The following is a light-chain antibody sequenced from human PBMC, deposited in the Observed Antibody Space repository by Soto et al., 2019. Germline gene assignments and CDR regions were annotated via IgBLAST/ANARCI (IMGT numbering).Light chain of an antibody. Sequence: EIVLTQSPGTLSLSPGERATLSCRASQSVSSNLAWYQQRPGQAPRLLIYGASSRATGIPDRFSGSGSGTDFTLTISRLEPEDSAVYYCQQYGSSRGTFGQGTKVDIK. CDR2: GAS. V-gene: IGKV3-20*01. CDR1: QSVSSN. CDR3: QQYGSSRGT. J-gene: IGKJ1*01.